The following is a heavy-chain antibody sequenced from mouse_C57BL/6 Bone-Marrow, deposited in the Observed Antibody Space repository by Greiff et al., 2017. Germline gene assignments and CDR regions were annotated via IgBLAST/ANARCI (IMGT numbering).Heavy chain of an antibody. CDR1: GFTFSSYA. CDR3: ASSFFYYAMDY. V-gene: IGHV5-4*01. J-gene: IGHJ4*01. D-gene: IGHD1-1*01. Sequence: EVQLVESGGGLVKPGGSLKLSCAASGFTFSSYAMSWVRQTPETRLEWVATISDGGSYTYYPDNVKGRFTISRDNAKNNLYLQMSNLKSEDTAMYYCASSFFYYAMDYWGQGTSVTVSS. CDR2: ISDGGSYT.